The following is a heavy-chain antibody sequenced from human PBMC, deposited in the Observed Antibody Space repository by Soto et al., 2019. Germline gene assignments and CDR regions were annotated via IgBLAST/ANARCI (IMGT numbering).Heavy chain of an antibody. CDR3: ARGPGGPDGPGDY. CDR2: INAGNGNT. Sequence: QVQLVQSGAEVKKPGASVKVSCKASGYTFTSYAMHWVRQAPGQRLEWMGWINAGNGNTKYSQKFQGRVTITRDTSASTAYMDLSSLRSEDTAVYYCARGPGGPDGPGDYWGQGTLVTVSS. D-gene: IGHD2-15*01. J-gene: IGHJ4*02. CDR1: GYTFTSYA. V-gene: IGHV1-3*01.